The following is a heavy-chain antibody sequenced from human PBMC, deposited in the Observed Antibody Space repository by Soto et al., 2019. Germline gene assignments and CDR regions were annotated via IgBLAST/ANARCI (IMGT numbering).Heavy chain of an antibody. V-gene: IGHV1-24*01. CDR1: GYTLTELS. Sequence: ASVKVSCKVSGYTLTELSMHWVLQAPGKGLEWMGGFDPEDGETIYAQKFQGRVTMTEDTSTDTAYMELSSLRAGDTAVYYCARDIPVMTFGGVILSWGQGTLVTVSS. CDR2: FDPEDGET. J-gene: IGHJ4*02. CDR3: ARDIPVMTFGGVILS. D-gene: IGHD3-16*01.